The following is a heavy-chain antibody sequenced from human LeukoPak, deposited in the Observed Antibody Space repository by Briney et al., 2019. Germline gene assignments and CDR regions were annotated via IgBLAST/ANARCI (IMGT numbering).Heavy chain of an antibody. CDR2: ISGSGGST. Sequence: GGSLRLSCAASGFTFSSYAMNWVRQAPGKGLEWVSAISGSGGSTYYADSVKGRFTISRDNSKNTLYLQMNSLRAEDTAVYYCAKVGYDSSGCYWGQGTLVTVSS. D-gene: IGHD3-22*01. V-gene: IGHV3-23*01. CDR1: GFTFSSYA. J-gene: IGHJ4*02. CDR3: AKVGYDSSGCY.